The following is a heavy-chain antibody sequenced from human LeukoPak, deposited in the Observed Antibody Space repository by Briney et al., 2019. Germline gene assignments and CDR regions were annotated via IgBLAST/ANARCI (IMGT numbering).Heavy chain of an antibody. CDR3: ARLAINGGVSSSWYRFDY. V-gene: IGHV4-39*07. J-gene: IGHJ4*02. Sequence: SETLSLTCTVSGGSISSSSYYWGWIRQPPGKGLEWIGSIYYSGSTYYNPSLKSRVTISVDTSKNQFSLKLTSVTAADTAVYYCARLAINGGVSSSWYRFDYWGQGTLVTVSS. CDR2: IYYSGST. D-gene: IGHD6-13*01. CDR1: GGSISSSSYY.